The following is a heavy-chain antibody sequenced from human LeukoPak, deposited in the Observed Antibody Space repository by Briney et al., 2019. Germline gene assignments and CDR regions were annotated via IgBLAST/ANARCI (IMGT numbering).Heavy chain of an antibody. CDR1: GFTFSSYS. CDR2: ISSSSSYI. D-gene: IGHD3-22*01. V-gene: IGHV3-21*01. J-gene: IGHJ4*02. Sequence: GGSLRLSCAASGFTFSSYSMNWVRQAPGKGLEWDSSISSSSSYIYYADSVKGRFTISRDNAKNSLYLQMNSLRAEDTAVYYCASEYYYDSSGEGFDYWGRGTLVTVSS. CDR3: ASEYYYDSSGEGFDY.